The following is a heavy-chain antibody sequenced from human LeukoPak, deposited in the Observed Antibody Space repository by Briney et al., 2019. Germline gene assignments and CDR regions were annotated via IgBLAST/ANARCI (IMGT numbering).Heavy chain of an antibody. Sequence: SSETLSLTCTVSGGSISFYYWSWIRQPPGKGLEWIGSIYYSGSTYYNPSLKSRVTISVDTSKNQFSLKLSSVTAADTAVYYCARRYCSGGSCYSNWFDPWGQGTLVTVSS. D-gene: IGHD2-15*01. J-gene: IGHJ5*02. V-gene: IGHV4-39*07. CDR3: ARRYCSGGSCYSNWFDP. CDR1: GGSISFYY. CDR2: IYYSGST.